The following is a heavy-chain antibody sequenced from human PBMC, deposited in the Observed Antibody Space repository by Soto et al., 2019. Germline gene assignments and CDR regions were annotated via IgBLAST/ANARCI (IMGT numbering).Heavy chain of an antibody. J-gene: IGHJ3*02. V-gene: IGHV1-2*02. D-gene: IGHD5-18*01. CDR1: GYTFTDYY. CDR2: MNPKSGGA. Sequence: ASVKVSCKTSGYTFTDYYTHWVRQAPGQGLEWMGWMNPKSGGAYFAQKFQGRVTLTRDTSIGTAYIEVNSLTSDDTAAYFCTRENIENSDGLYDAFDIWGQGTKVTVSS. CDR3: TRENIENSDGLYDAFDI.